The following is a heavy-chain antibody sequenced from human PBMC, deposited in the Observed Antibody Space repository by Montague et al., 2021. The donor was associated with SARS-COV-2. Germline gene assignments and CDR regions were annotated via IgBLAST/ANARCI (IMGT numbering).Heavy chain of an antibody. CDR1: GDSISRYC. Sequence: SETLSLTCSVSGDSISRYCWSWIRQSDGKGLEWIGRIYTWGYVXXXPAVQSRVSMSVDTSKSQVSLNVTSVTAADTAVYYCARAIWHLDVWGRGILVTVSS. CDR3: ARAIWHLDV. J-gene: IGHJ2*01. V-gene: IGHV4-4*07. CDR2: IYTWGYV.